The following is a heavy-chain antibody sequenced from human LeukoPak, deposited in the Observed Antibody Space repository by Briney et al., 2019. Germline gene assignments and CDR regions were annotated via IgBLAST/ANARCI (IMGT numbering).Heavy chain of an antibody. CDR2: IHYSGST. J-gene: IGHJ4*02. Sequence: PSETLSLTCTVSGGSISSSGYYWGWIRQPPGKGLEGIGSIHYSGSTYHNPSLKSRVTISVDTPKTPFSLKLSSVPVADTAVYYCARQSGPVDYWGQGTLVTVSS. CDR3: ARQSGPVDY. CDR1: GGSISSSGYY. V-gene: IGHV4-39*01.